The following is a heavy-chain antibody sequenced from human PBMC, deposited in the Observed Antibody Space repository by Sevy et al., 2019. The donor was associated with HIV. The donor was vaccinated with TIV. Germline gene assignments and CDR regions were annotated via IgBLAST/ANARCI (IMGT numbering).Heavy chain of an antibody. D-gene: IGHD3-22*01. CDR3: TTDRVRSIAVSGTYYYDSSGMDV. Sequence: GGSLRLSCAASGFTFSNAWMSWVRQAPGKGLEWVGRIKSKTDGGTTDYAAPVKGRFTISRDDSKNTLYLQMNSLKTEDTAVYDCTTDRVRSIAVSGTYYYDSSGMDVWGQGTTVTVSS. CDR2: IKSKTDGGTT. CDR1: GFTFSNAW. V-gene: IGHV3-15*01. J-gene: IGHJ6*02.